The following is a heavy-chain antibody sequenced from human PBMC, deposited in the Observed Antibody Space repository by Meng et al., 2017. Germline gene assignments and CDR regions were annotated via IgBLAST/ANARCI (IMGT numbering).Heavy chain of an antibody. V-gene: IGHV1-69*06. CDR2: IIPILGTA. CDR1: RGTFSSYA. D-gene: IGHD6-19*01. Sequence: SVKVSCKASRGTFSSYAISWVRQAPAQGLEWMGGIIPILGTAHYAQKFQGRVTITADKSTSIAYMQLSSLGSKDTAVYYCARGRRVYSSGWYDYWGQGTQVTVSS. CDR3: ARGRRVYSSGWYDY. J-gene: IGHJ4*02.